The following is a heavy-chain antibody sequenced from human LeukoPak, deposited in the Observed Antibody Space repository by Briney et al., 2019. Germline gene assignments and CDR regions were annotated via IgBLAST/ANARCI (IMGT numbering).Heavy chain of an antibody. CDR1: GFTFSNYP. CDR3: AKDLDSFGYYGENWLHP. V-gene: IGHV3-23*01. D-gene: IGHD4-17*01. Sequence: GGSLRLSCTASGFTFSNYPMTWVRQAPGKGLEWISLISTSSNTHYTDSVEGRFTISRDNSKNTLYLQMNSLRVEDTAIYYCAKDLDSFGYYGENWLHPWGQGTRVTVSS. J-gene: IGHJ5*02. CDR2: ISTSSNT.